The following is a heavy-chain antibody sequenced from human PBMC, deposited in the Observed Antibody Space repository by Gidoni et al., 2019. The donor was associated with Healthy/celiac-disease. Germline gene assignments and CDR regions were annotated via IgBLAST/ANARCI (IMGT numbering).Heavy chain of an antibody. V-gene: IGHV1-69*02. J-gene: IGHJ4*02. CDR2: IIPILGIA. CDR1: VGTFRSYT. Sequence: QVQLVQSGAEVKKPGSSVKVSCKASVGTFRSYTISWVRQAPGQGLEWMGRIIPILGIANYEQKFQGRVTITADKSSSTAYMELSSLRSEDTAVYYCASATCGAVAGYFDYWGQGTLVTVSS. CDR3: ASATCGAVAGYFDY. D-gene: IGHD6-19*01.